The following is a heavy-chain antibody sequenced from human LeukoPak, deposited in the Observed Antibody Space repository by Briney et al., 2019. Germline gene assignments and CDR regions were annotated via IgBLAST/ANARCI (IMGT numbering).Heavy chain of an antibody. J-gene: IGHJ4*02. CDR2: IYNRGST. CDR3: AVLQSHRPLDH. D-gene: IGHD2/OR15-2a*01. V-gene: IGHV4-61*08. CDR1: GGSVSSNGYF. Sequence: SETLSLTCTVSGGSVSSNGYFWNWIRQPPGKGLEWIGYIYNRGSTNYNPSLKSRVTISVDTSNNQFSLKLTSVTAADTAVYFCAVLQSHRPLDHWGQGTLVTVSS.